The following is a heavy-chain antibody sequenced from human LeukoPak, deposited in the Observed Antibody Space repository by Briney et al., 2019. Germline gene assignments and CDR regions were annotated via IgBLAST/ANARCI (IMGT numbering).Heavy chain of an antibody. V-gene: IGHV4-4*02. CDR2: NYHSGST. CDR1: GGSISSSNW. CDR3: ARGAVAGTEYNGFDP. Sequence: SETLSLTCAVSGGSISSSNWWSWVRQPPGKGLEWIGENYHSGSTNYNPSLKSRVTISVDKSKNQFSLKLSSVTAADTAVYYCARGAVAGTEYNGFDPWGQGTLVTVSS. D-gene: IGHD6-19*01. J-gene: IGHJ5*02.